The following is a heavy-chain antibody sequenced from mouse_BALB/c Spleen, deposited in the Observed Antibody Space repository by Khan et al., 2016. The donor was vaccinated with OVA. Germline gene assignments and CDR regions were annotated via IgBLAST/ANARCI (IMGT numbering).Heavy chain of an antibody. J-gene: IGHJ2*01. Sequence: EVELVESGGGLVKPGGSLKLSCAASGFAFSSYSMSWVRQTPEKRLEWVATITSGGSYTYYPDSVKGRFTLSRAHAKNTLYLQMSSLKSEDTAMYYCTRDRNYYGSSFYFDYWGQGTTLTVSS. D-gene: IGHD1-1*01. CDR3: TRDRNYYGSSFYFDY. V-gene: IGHV5-6-4*01. CDR2: ITSGGSYT. CDR1: GFAFSSYS.